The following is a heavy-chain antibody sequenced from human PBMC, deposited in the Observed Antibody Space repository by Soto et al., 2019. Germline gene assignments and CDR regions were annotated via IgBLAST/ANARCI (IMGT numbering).Heavy chain of an antibody. D-gene: IGHD5-12*01. CDR2: INPNSGAT. CDR1: GGTFSSYA. CDR3: ARLYSG. V-gene: IGHV1-2*02. J-gene: IGHJ1*01. Sequence: GASVKVSCKASGGTFSSYAISWVRQAPGQGLEWMGWINPNSGATNYALKFQGRVTMTWDTSIITAYMELSGLTSDDTAIYYCARLYSGWGQGTLVTVSS.